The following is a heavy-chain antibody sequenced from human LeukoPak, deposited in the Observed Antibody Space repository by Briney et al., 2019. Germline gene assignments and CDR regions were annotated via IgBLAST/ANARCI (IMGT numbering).Heavy chain of an antibody. J-gene: IGHJ6*03. CDR3: ARFLVVPGPMEYYYYYMDV. Sequence: PSETLSLTCTVSGDSMSSYYWSWIRQSPGKGLEWIGYISDSGTTKFNSSLKSRVTISRDTSKNQISLRLTSVTAADTAVFYCARFLVVPGPMEYYYYYMDVWGRGTTVIVSS. CDR2: ISDSGTT. CDR1: GDSMSSYY. D-gene: IGHD3-10*01. V-gene: IGHV4-59*01.